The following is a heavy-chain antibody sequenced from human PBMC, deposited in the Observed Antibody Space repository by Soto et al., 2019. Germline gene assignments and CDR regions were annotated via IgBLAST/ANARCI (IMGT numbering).Heavy chain of an antibody. CDR3: ARESGDLTSNFDY. Sequence: GGSLRLSCAASGFTFTRYSMNWVRQAPGKGLEWVSSISSTTNYIYYGDSMKGRFTISRDNAKNSLYLEMNSLRAEDTAVYYCARESGDLTSNFDYWGQGTLVTVSS. J-gene: IGHJ4*02. CDR2: ISSTTNYI. D-gene: IGHD3-10*01. CDR1: GFTFTRYS. V-gene: IGHV3-21*06.